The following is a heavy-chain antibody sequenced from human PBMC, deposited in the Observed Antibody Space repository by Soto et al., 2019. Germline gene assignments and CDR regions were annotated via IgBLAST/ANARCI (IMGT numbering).Heavy chain of an antibody. D-gene: IGHD5-12*01. Sequence: QVQLVESGGGVVPPGRSLRLSCAASGFTFSTYGMHWVRQAAGRGLEWVAVISYDGSNKNYADSVKGRFTISRDNSKNTLYLQMNSLRPEDTAVYYCAKDGWMATIRGDAFDIWGQGTMVTVSS. V-gene: IGHV3-30*18. J-gene: IGHJ3*02. CDR3: AKDGWMATIRGDAFDI. CDR2: ISYDGSNK. CDR1: GFTFSTYG.